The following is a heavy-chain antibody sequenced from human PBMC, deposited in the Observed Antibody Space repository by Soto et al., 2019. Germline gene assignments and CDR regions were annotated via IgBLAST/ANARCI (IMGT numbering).Heavy chain of an antibody. J-gene: IGHJ5*02. CDR1: GFTFRSFT. Sequence: GGSLRLSCAASGFTFRSFTMNWVRQAPGKGLEWVSTISSNSAYIYYTDALRGRFTISRDNAKNSLHLQMNSLRAEDTAVYYCSRDASRDSSARGWFAPLGPGTLGTVSS. V-gene: IGHV3-21*01. D-gene: IGHD6-13*01. CDR3: SRDASRDSSARGWFAP. CDR2: ISSNSAYI.